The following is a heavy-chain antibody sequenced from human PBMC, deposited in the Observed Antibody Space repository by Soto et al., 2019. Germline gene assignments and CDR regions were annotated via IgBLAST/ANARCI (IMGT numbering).Heavy chain of an antibody. J-gene: IGHJ3*02. Sequence: GSLKISCKGSGYSFTSYWISWVRQMPGKGLEWMGRIDPSDSYTNYSPSFQGHVTISADKSISTAYLQWSSLKASDTAMYYCARQIAVAGVDDDFGIWGQGTMVTVSS. V-gene: IGHV5-10-1*01. CDR1: GYSFTSYW. D-gene: IGHD6-19*01. CDR3: ARQIAVAGVDDDFGI. CDR2: IDPSDSYT.